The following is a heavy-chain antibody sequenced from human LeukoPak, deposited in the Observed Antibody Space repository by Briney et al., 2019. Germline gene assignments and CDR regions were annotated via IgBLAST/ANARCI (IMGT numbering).Heavy chain of an antibody. CDR3: ARDSPATVTPFDY. V-gene: IGHV3-74*01. Sequence: GGSLRLSCAASGFSFSSYWMHWVRQAPGEGLVWVSRINSDGSTTSYADSVKGRFTISRDNAKNSLYLQMNSLRAEDTAVYYCARDSPATVTPFDYWGQGTLVTVSS. CDR2: INSDGSTT. D-gene: IGHD4-17*01. J-gene: IGHJ4*02. CDR1: GFSFSSYW.